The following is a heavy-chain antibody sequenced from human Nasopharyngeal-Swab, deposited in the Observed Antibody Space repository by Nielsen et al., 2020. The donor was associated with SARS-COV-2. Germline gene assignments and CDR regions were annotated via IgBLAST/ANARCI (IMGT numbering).Heavy chain of an antibody. J-gene: IGHJ4*02. D-gene: IGHD5-24*01. V-gene: IGHV4-30-4*01. CDR3: ARGGYNSPLNFDY. Sequence: SCTVSGGSISSGDSYWSWIRQPPGKGLEWIGYIYYSGSTYYNPSLRSRVTISVDTSKNQFSLKLSSVTAADTAVYYCARGGYNSPLNFDYWGQGTLVAVSS. CDR2: IYYSGST. CDR1: GGSISSGDSY.